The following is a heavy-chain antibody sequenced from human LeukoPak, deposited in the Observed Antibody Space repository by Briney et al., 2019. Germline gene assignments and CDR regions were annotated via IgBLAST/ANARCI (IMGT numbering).Heavy chain of an antibody. D-gene: IGHD3-9*01. J-gene: IGHJ4*02. CDR3: ARALPDYDILTGHFDY. CDR1: GYTFTSYD. CDR2: MNPNSGNT. V-gene: IGHV1-8*01. Sequence: ASVKVSCKASGYTFTSYDINWVRQATGQGLEWMGWMNPNSGNTGYAQKSQGRVTMTRNTSISTAYMELSSLRSEDTAVYYCARALPDYDILTGHFDYWGQGTLVTVSS.